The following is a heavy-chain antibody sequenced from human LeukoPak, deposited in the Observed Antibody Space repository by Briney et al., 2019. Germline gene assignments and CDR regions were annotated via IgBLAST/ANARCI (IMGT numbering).Heavy chain of an antibody. J-gene: IGHJ6*03. V-gene: IGHV1-2*02. CDR3: ARRRIAVAGTDDRWDYYYYYTDV. CDR1: GYTFTGYY. D-gene: IGHD6-19*01. CDR2: INPNSGGT. Sequence: ASVKVSCKASGYTFTGYYMHWVRQAPGQGLEWMGWINPNSGGTNYAQKFQGRVTMTRDTSISTAYMELSRLRSDDTAVYYCARRRIAVAGTDDRWDYYYYYTDVWGKGTTVTVSS.